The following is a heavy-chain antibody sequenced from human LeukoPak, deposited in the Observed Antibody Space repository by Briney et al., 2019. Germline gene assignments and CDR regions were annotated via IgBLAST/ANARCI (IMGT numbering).Heavy chain of an antibody. J-gene: IGHJ4*02. CDR3: ARDLRYCSGGSCSYYFDY. Sequence: ASVKVSCKASGYTFTSYYMHWVRQAPGQGLGWMGIINPSGGSTSYAQKFQGRVTMTRDTSTSTVYMELSSLRSEDTAVYYCARDLRYCSGGSCSYYFDYWGQGTLVTVSS. CDR1: GYTFTSYY. CDR2: INPSGGST. D-gene: IGHD2-15*01. V-gene: IGHV1-46*01.